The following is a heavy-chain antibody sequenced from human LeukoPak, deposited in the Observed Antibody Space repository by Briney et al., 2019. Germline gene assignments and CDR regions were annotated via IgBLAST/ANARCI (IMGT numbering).Heavy chain of an antibody. CDR1: GDSVSSNSAA. CDR2: TYYRSKWYN. CDR3: ARDPLVRGPYFYYYGMDV. J-gene: IGHJ6*02. Sequence: SQTLSLTCAISGDSVSSNSAAWTWIRQSPSRGLEWLGRTYYRSKWYNDYAVSVKSRITINPDTSKNQFSLQLSSVTAADTAVYYCARDPLVRGPYFYYYGMDVWGQGTTVTVSS. D-gene: IGHD2-2*01. V-gene: IGHV6-1*01.